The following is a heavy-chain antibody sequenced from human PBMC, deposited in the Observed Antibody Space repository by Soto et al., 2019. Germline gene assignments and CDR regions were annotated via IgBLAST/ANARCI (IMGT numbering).Heavy chain of an antibody. D-gene: IGHD3-9*01. Sequence: SETLSLTCTVSGGSISSSSYYWGWIRQPPGKGLEWIGSIYYSGSTYYNPSLKSRVTISVDTSKNQFSLKLSSVTAADTAVYYCARLIDYWFDPWGQGTLVTVSS. CDR1: GGSISSSSYY. CDR3: ARLIDYWFDP. J-gene: IGHJ5*02. CDR2: IYYSGST. V-gene: IGHV4-39*01.